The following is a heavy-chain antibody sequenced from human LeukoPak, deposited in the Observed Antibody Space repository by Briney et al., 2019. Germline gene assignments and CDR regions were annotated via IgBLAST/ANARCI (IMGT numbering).Heavy chain of an antibody. CDR2: IWCDGSNE. CDR1: GFTFSSYV. D-gene: IGHD3-10*01. Sequence: GGSLRLSCAASGFTFSSYVMHWVRQAPGKGLEWVAVIWCDGSNECYADSVKGRFTISRDDSKNTLYLQMNSLRAEDTAVYYCARDGPGSPYYFDYWGQGTLVTVSS. J-gene: IGHJ4*02. CDR3: ARDGPGSPYYFDY. V-gene: IGHV3-33*01.